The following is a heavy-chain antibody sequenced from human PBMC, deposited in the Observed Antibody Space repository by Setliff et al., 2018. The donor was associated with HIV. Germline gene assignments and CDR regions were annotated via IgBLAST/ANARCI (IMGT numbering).Heavy chain of an antibody. Sequence: SETLSLTCTVSGGSINSGSYYWTWIRQPAGKGLEWIGHIYTSGSTNYNPSLQSRVTMSVDTSKNQFSLRLSSVTAADTAVYYCARDYGANWGQGTLVTVSS. CDR2: IYTSGST. CDR3: ARDYGAN. D-gene: IGHD3-10*01. V-gene: IGHV4-61*09. CDR1: GGSINSGSYY. J-gene: IGHJ4*02.